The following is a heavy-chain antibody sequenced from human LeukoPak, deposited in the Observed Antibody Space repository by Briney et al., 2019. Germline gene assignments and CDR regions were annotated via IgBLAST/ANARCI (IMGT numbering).Heavy chain of an antibody. V-gene: IGHV3-9*01. J-gene: IGHJ4*02. CDR3: AKDISFYSSGLGY. CDR2: ISWNSGSI. CDR1: GSTFDDYA. D-gene: IGHD6-19*01. Sequence: GGSLRLSCAASGSTFDDYAMHWVRQAPGKGLEWVSGISWNSGSIGYADSVKGRFTISRDNAKNSLYLQMNSLRAEDTALYYCAKDISFYSSGLGYWGQGTLVTVSS.